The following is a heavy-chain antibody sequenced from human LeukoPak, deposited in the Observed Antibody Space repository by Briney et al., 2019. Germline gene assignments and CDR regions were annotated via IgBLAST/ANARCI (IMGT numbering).Heavy chain of an antibody. D-gene: IGHD3-10*01. CDR3: AKAYYYGSGSSYVTFDY. CDR2: IIASGDST. Sequence: PGGSLRLSCAASGFTFNSYSMYWVRQAPGKGLEWVSGIIASGDSTFYADSVKGRFTISRDNSRNTLYLQMNSLRPEDTAVYYCAKAYYYGSGSSYVTFDYWGQGTLVTVSS. V-gene: IGHV3-23*01. J-gene: IGHJ4*02. CDR1: GFTFNSYS.